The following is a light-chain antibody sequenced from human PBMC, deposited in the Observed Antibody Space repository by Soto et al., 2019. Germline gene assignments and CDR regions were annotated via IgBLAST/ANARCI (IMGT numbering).Light chain of an antibody. CDR1: QSVSSSY. CDR2: GAS. Sequence: EIGLTQSPGTLSLSAGERATLSCWASQSVSSSYLAWYQQKPGQAPRLLIYGASSRATGIPDRFSGSGYGTGFNLTISRLETEDFAVYYCQQYGSSPRTFGQGTKVDIK. CDR3: QQYGSSPRT. V-gene: IGKV3-20*01. J-gene: IGKJ1*01.